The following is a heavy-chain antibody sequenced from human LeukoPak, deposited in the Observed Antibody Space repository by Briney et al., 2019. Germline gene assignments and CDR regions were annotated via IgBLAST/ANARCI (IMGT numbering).Heavy chain of an antibody. V-gene: IGHV1-18*01. CDR1: GYTFTIYG. CDR3: ARVVPALRNWLDL. Sequence: GASVKVSCKASGYTFTIYGFSWVRQAPGQGLELMGWISADNGNTNYSQKLQGRVTMTTDLYTSTAYMEVRSMRPHDTAVYYCARVVPALRNWLDLWGQGNLVSVFS. CDR2: ISADNGNT. D-gene: IGHD2-2*01. J-gene: IGHJ5*02.